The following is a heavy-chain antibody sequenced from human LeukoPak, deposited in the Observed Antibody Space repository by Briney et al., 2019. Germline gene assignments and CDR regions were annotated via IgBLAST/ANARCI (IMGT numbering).Heavy chain of an antibody. D-gene: IGHD3-22*01. CDR3: AGGYYYDSSGYFGY. CDR1: GSTFNRNA. CDR2: ISSSSSYI. J-gene: IGHJ4*02. V-gene: IGHV3-21*01. Sequence: GGSLRLSCAASGSTFNRNAISWVRQAPGKGLEWVSSISSSSSYIYYADSVKGRFTISRDNAKNSLYLQMNSLRAEDTAVYYCAGGYYYDSSGYFGYWGQGTLVTVSS.